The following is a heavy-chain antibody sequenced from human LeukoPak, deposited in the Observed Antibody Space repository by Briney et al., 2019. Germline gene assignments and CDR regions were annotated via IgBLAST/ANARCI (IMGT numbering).Heavy chain of an antibody. CDR1: GFTFSSYS. V-gene: IGHV3-21*01. Sequence: GGSLRLSCAASGFTFSSYSMNWVRQAPGKGLEWVSSISSNSLYIYYADAVKGRVTISRDNAKNSLYLQMNSLRVEDTAVYYCARSGERRLQPDYYYYGVDVWGQGTTVTVSS. CDR3: ARSGERRLQPDYYYYGVDV. J-gene: IGHJ6*02. D-gene: IGHD5-24*01. CDR2: ISSNSLYI.